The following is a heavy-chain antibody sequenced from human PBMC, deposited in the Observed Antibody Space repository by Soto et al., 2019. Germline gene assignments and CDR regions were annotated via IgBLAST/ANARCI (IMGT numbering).Heavy chain of an antibody. CDR3: ARVTPATPYYAMDV. CDR1: GGSMNSGSYS. J-gene: IGHJ6*02. V-gene: IGHV4-30-2*01. Sequence: QLQLQESGPGLVKPSQTLSLTCAVSGGSMNSGSYSWSWIRQPPGKGLEWIGYMYHSGNTYYSPSLESRATISLDRSKNQVSLNLTSVTAADTAVYYCARVTPATPYYAMDVWGRGTTVTVSS. CDR2: MYHSGNT. D-gene: IGHD2-15*01.